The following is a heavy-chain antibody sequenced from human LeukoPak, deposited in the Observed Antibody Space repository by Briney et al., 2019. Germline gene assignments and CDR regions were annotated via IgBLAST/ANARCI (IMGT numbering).Heavy chain of an antibody. CDR2: IKQDGSAK. J-gene: IGHJ4*02. CDR3: ARSPPGYCSGGSCYPYYFDY. CDR1: GFTFNRYW. V-gene: IGHV3-7*01. Sequence: GGSLRLSCAASGFTFNRYWMSWVRQAPGKELQWVANIKQDGSAKYYVDSVKGRFTISRDNAKNSLYLQMHTLRAGDTAVYFCARSPPGYCSGGSCYPYYFDYWGQGTLVTVSS. D-gene: IGHD2-15*01.